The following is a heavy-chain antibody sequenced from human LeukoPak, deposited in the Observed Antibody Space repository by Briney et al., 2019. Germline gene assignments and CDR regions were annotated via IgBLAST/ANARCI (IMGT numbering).Heavy chain of an antibody. V-gene: IGHV4-30-4*01. Sequence: ASQTLSLTCTVSGGSISSGDYYWSWIRQPPGKGLEWIGYIYYSGSTYYNPSLKSRVTISVDTSKNQFSLKLSSVTAADTAVYYCARDQAHDYGDYTPLDVWGQGTTVTVSS. J-gene: IGHJ6*02. D-gene: IGHD4-17*01. CDR1: GGSISSGDYY. CDR2: IYYSGST. CDR3: ARDQAHDYGDYTPLDV.